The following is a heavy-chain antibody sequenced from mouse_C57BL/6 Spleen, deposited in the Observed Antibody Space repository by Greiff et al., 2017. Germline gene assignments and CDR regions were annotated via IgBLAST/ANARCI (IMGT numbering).Heavy chain of an antibody. J-gene: IGHJ3*01. D-gene: IGHD2-4*01. CDR3: ARSDDYVSWFAY. CDR1: GYTFTSYW. Sequence: VQLQQPGAELVKPGASVKLSCKASGYTFTSYWMHWVKQRPGRGLEWIGRIDPKSGGTKYNEKFKSKATLTVDKPSSTAYMQLSSLTSEDSAVYYCARSDDYVSWFAYWGQGTLVTVSA. CDR2: IDPKSGGT. V-gene: IGHV1-72*01.